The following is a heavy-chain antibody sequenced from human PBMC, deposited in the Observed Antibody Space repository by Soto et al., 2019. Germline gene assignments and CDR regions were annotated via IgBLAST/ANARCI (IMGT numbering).Heavy chain of an antibody. J-gene: IGHJ6*02. CDR2: IYHSGST. V-gene: IGHV4-4*02. CDR3: ARLGGYCSSTNCYGYYAMDV. D-gene: IGHD2-2*01. Sequence: PSETLSLTCAVSGGSISSSNWWSWVRQPPGKGLEWIGEIYHSGSTNYNPSLESRLTISVDTSKNQFSLKVRSVTVADTAVYYCARLGGYCSSTNCYGYYAMDVWGQGTTVTVSS. CDR1: GGSISSSNW.